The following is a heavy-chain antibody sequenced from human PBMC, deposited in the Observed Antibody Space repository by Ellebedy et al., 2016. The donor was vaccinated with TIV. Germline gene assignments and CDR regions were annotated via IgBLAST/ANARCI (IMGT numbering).Heavy chain of an antibody. CDR3: ARTFTETLGGWSTHWVLDY. V-gene: IGHV4-34*01. J-gene: IGHJ4*02. D-gene: IGHD2-2*01. Sequence: SETLSLTCAVYGGSFSGYYWSWIRQPPGKGLEWIGEINQSGRTNYTPSLDKGRVTISVDTSKNQFSLRLSSVTAADTAVYYCARTFTETLGGWSTHWVLDYWGQGTLVTASS. CDR1: GGSFSGYY. CDR2: INQSGRT.